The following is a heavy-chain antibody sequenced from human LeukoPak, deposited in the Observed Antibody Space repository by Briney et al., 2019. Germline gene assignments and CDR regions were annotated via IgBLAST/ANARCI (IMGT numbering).Heavy chain of an antibody. CDR1: GFTFSGSA. CDR2: IRSKANSYAT. V-gene: IGHV3-73*01. CDR3: ARDIISPGFGELFHGY. Sequence: GPLRLSCAASGFTFSGSAMHWVRQASGKGLGWVGRIRSKANSYATAYAASVEGRFTISRDNAKNSLYLQMNSLRAEDTAVYYCARDIISPGFGELFHGYWGQGTLVTVSS. D-gene: IGHD3-10*01. J-gene: IGHJ4*02.